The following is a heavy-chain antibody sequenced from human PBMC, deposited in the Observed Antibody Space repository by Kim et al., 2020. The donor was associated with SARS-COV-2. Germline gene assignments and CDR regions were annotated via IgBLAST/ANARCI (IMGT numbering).Heavy chain of an antibody. J-gene: IGHJ4*02. CDR3: ARGERDTAMVPFDY. Sequence: SETLSLTCAVYGGSFSGYYWSWIRQPPGKGLEWIGEINHSGSTNYNPSLKSRVTISVDTSKNQFSLKLSSVTAADTAVYYCARGERDTAMVPFDYWGQGTLVTVSS. V-gene: IGHV4-34*01. CDR1: GGSFSGYY. D-gene: IGHD5-18*01. CDR2: INHSGST.